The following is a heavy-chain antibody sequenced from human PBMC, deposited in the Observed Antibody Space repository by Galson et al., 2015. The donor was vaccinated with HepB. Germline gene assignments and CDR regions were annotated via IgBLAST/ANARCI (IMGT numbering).Heavy chain of an antibody. V-gene: IGHV2-5*02. CDR3: VCSRIISSSHWPPFDY. CDR2: IYWDGDQ. J-gene: IGHJ4*02. D-gene: IGHD2-2*01. Sequence: RQPPGKALEWLTIIYWDGDQRYSPSLQSRLTITRDTSKNQVVLTMTSMDPADTATYYCVCSRIISSSHWPPFDYWGQGTLVTVSP.